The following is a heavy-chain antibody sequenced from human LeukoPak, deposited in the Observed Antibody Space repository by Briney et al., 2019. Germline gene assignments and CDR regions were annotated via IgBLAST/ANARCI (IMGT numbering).Heavy chain of an antibody. V-gene: IGHV3-30-3*02. CDR3: AKPPTYYYDSSGPWYYYYGMDV. J-gene: IGHJ6*02. CDR1: GFTFSSYT. D-gene: IGHD3-22*01. Sequence: GGSLRLSCAASGFTFSSYTMHWVRQAPGQGLEWVAVISYDGSNKYYADSVKGRFTISGDTSKNTLYLQMNSLRAEDTAVYYCAKPPTYYYDSSGPWYYYYGMDVWGQGTTVTVSS. CDR2: ISYDGSNK.